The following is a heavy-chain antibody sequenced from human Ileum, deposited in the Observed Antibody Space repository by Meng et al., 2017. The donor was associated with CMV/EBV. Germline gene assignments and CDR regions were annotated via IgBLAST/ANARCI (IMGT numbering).Heavy chain of an antibody. CDR2: INPKGRGT. Sequence: ASVKVSCKASGYTFIGNYIHWVRQAPGQGLEWMGWINPKGRGTSYAQKFQGRVTMTKDTSISTAYMELSNLRSDDTAMYYCARDQGIPGTHWYFDLWGRGTLVTVSS. V-gene: IGHV1-2*02. D-gene: IGHD1-7*01. CDR1: GYTFIGNY. J-gene: IGHJ2*01. CDR3: ARDQGIPGTHWYFDL.